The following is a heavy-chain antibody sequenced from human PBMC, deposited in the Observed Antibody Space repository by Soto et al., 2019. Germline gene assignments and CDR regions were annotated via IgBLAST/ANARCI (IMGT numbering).Heavy chain of an antibody. CDR2: IIPLLGST. D-gene: IGHD6-19*01. CDR1: GGTFNSHT. J-gene: IGHJ4*02. Sequence: QVQLVQSGAEVKKPGSSVKVSCKASGGTFNSHTISWVRQAPGQGLEWMGRIIPLLGSTTYARNFQGRVTITADKTTSTAYLELNSLSSDDTAVYYCARDDSRWLIPPWGQGTLVTVSS. CDR3: ARDDSRWLIPP. V-gene: IGHV1-69*08.